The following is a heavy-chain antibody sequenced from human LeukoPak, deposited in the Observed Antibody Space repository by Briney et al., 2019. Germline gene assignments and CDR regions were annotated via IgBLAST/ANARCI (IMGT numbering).Heavy chain of an antibody. CDR1: GFTVSSNY. D-gene: IGHD6-19*01. CDR3: AKGRSGWYVWDF. J-gene: IGHJ4*02. Sequence: PGGSLRLSCAASGFTVSSNYMSWVRQAPGKGLEWVSAISGSGGNTYYADSVKGRFTISRDNSKNTLYLQVNSLRAEDTAVYYCAKGRSGWYVWDFWGQGTLVTVSS. CDR2: ISGSGGNT. V-gene: IGHV3-23*01.